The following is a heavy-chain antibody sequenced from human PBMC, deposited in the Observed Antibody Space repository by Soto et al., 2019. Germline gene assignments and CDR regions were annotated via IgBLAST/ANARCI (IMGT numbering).Heavy chain of an antibody. CDR2: INAGNGNT. J-gene: IGHJ4*02. CDR3: ARDNPNYDFWSGYFQPLFDY. V-gene: IGHV1-3*01. Sequence: ASVKVSCKASGYTFTSYAMHWVRQAPGQRLEWMGWINAGNGNTKYSQKFQGRVTITRDTSASTAYMELSSLRSEDTAVYYCARDNPNYDFWSGYFQPLFDYWGQGTLVTVSS. CDR1: GYTFTSYA. D-gene: IGHD3-3*01.